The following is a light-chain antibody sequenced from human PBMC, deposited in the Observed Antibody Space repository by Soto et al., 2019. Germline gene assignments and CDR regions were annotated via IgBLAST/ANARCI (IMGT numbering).Light chain of an antibody. CDR3: QHYGTSPWT. J-gene: IGKJ1*01. CDR1: QTVSGSY. V-gene: IGKV3-20*01. CDR2: DVS. Sequence: EIVLTQSAGTLSLSPGERATLSCRASQTVSGSYLAWFQQKPGQAPRLLIYDVSTRAAGVPDRFSGSGSGTDFSLTSTSMEPEDFAVYYCQHYGTSPWTFGQGTKVEIK.